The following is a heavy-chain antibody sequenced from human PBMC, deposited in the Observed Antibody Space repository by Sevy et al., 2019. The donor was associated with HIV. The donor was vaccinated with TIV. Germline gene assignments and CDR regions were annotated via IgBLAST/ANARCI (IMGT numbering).Heavy chain of an antibody. J-gene: IGHJ4*02. CDR1: GYRFTSYA. V-gene: IGHV7-4-1*02. D-gene: IGHD5-12*01. Sequence: ASVKVSCKASGYRFTSYAMNWVRQAPGQGLEWMGWINANTGKPTYAQGFTGRFVFSLDTSVNTAYLQISSLKAEDTAVSYCAKGRAGSGYAGAAAGDWGQGTRVTVSS. CDR3: AKGRAGSGYAGAAAGD. CDR2: INANTGKP.